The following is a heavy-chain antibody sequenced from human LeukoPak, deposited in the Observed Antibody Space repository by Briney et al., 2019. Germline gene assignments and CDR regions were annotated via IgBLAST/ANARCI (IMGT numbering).Heavy chain of an antibody. V-gene: IGHV3-53*01. CDR2: IHSGGGT. J-gene: IGHJ4*02. CDR1: GLTVSSIY. D-gene: IGHD6-19*01. CDR3: AREGSSGFVGY. Sequence: PGGSLRLSCAASGLTVSSIYMSLVRQAPGKGLQWVSLIHSGGGTYYADSVKGRFTISRDNSKNTLYLQMNSLRAEDTAVYYCAREGSSGFVGYWGQGTLVTVSS.